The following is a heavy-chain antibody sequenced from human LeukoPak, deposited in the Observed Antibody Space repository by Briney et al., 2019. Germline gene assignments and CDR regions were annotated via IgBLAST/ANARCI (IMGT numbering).Heavy chain of an antibody. CDR2: INTDGSST. CDR1: GFTFSSYG. CDR3: ASGGIRYSSSPGDY. J-gene: IGHJ4*02. Sequence: GGSLRLSCAASGFTFSSYGMHWVRQAPGKGLVWVSRINTDGSSTSYADSVKGRFTISSDNAKNTLYLQMNSLRAEDTAVYYCASGGIRYSSSPGDYWGQGTLVTVSS. V-gene: IGHV3-74*01. D-gene: IGHD6-6*01.